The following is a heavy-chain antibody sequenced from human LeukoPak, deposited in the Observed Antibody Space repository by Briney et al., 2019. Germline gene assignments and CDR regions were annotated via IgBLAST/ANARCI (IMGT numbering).Heavy chain of an antibody. CDR1: GFTFSSYA. D-gene: IGHD3-10*01. J-gene: IGHJ5*02. Sequence: GGSLRLSCAASGFTFSSYAMHWVRQAPGKGLEWVAVISYDGSNKYYADSVKGRFTISRDNSKNTLYLQMNSLRAEDTAVYYCAKGSMVRGVIRGRGFDPWGQGTLVTVSS. V-gene: IGHV3-30*04. CDR3: AKGSMVRGVIRGRGFDP. CDR2: ISYDGSNK.